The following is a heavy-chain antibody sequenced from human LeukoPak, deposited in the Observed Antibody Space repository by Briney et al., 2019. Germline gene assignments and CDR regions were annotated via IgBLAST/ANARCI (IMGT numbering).Heavy chain of an antibody. J-gene: IGHJ4*02. CDR3: AGGSGWLIDY. Sequence: GGSLRLSCAASGFTFSSFWMNWVRHTPGKGLEWVANIEGDGSEKNYMDSVKGRFTISRDNAKKSLHLQMNSLRAEDTGVHYCAGGSGWLIDYWGQGTLVTVSS. D-gene: IGHD6-19*01. CDR2: IEGDGSEK. CDR1: GFTFSSFW. V-gene: IGHV3-7*03.